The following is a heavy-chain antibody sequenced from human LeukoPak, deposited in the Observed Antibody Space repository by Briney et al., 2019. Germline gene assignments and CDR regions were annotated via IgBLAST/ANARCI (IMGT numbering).Heavy chain of an antibody. Sequence: GGSLRLSCAASGFTFDDYAMHWVRQAPGKGLEWVSGISWISGSIVYADSVKGRFTISRDNAKNSLYLQMNSLRAEDTSLYYCAKDKNYSGCNSVGAFDIWGQGTMVTGSS. CDR2: ISWISGSI. CDR1: GFTFDDYA. CDR3: AKDKNYSGCNSVGAFDI. J-gene: IGHJ3*02. D-gene: IGHD4-23*01. V-gene: IGHV3-9*01.